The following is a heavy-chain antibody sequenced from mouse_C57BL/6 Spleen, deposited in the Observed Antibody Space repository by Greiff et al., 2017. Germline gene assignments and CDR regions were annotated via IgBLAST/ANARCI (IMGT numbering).Heavy chain of an antibody. Sequence: DVHLVESGGGLVKPGGSLKLSCAASGFTFSDYGMHWVRQAPEKGLEWVAYISSGSSTIYYADTVKGRFTISRDNAKNTLFLQMTSLRSEDTAMYYCARDYSNYGFAYWGQGTLVTVSA. J-gene: IGHJ3*01. CDR2: ISSGSSTI. D-gene: IGHD2-5*01. CDR1: GFTFSDYG. CDR3: ARDYSNYGFAY. V-gene: IGHV5-17*01.